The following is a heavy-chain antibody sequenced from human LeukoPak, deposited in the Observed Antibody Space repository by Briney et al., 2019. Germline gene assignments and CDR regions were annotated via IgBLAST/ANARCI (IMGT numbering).Heavy chain of an antibody. CDR3: ARGPFSSNYLDY. V-gene: IGHV4-39*07. D-gene: IGHD6-19*01. Sequence: SETLSLTCTVSGGSISSSSYYWGWIRQPPGKGLEWIGEINHSGSTNYNPSLKSRVTISVDTSKNQFSLKLSSVTAADTAVYYCARGPFSSNYLDYWGQGTLVTVSS. J-gene: IGHJ4*02. CDR1: GGSISSSSYY. CDR2: INHSGST.